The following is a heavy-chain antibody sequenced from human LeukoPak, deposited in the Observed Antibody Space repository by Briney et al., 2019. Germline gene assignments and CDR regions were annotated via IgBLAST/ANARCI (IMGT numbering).Heavy chain of an antibody. CDR1: GFTFSDNY. Sequence: GGSLRLSCAASGFTFSDNYMSWIRQAPGKGLEWVSYISGSSSYTNYVDSVKGRFTISRDNSKNTLYLQMNSLRAEDTAVYYCARGAHYYDSSGYWFDPWGQGTLVTVSS. CDR2: ISGSSSYT. CDR3: ARGAHYYDSSGYWFDP. J-gene: IGHJ5*02. D-gene: IGHD3-22*01. V-gene: IGHV3-11*06.